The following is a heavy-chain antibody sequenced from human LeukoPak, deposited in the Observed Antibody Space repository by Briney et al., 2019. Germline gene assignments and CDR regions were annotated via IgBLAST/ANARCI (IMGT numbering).Heavy chain of an antibody. Sequence: QTGGSLRLSCAASGFTFSSYAMHWVRQAPGKGLEWVAVISYDGSNKYYADSVKGRFTISRDNSKNTLYLQMNSLRAEDTAVYYCAREGPVVVAATAYYYYYYMDVWGKGTTVTVSS. V-gene: IGHV3-30*04. D-gene: IGHD2-15*01. CDR2: ISYDGSNK. J-gene: IGHJ6*03. CDR1: GFTFSSYA. CDR3: AREGPVVVAATAYYYYYYMDV.